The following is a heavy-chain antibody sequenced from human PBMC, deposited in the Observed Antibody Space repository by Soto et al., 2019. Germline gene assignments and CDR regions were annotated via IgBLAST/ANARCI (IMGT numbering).Heavy chain of an antibody. CDR1: GGSISSSSYY. D-gene: IGHD3-9*01. V-gene: IGHV4-39*01. CDR2: IYYSGST. J-gene: IGHJ6*02. Sequence: QLQLQESGPGLVKPSETLSLTCTVSGGSISSSSYYWGWIRQPPGKGLEWIGSIYYSGSTYYNPSLKSRVTISVDTSKNQCSLKLSSVTAADTAVYYCARPGLRYFDSSYGMDVWGQGTTVTVSS. CDR3: ARPGLRYFDSSYGMDV.